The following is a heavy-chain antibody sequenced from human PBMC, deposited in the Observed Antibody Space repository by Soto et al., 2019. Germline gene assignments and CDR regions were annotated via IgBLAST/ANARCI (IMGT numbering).Heavy chain of an antibody. Sequence: PSETLSLTCTVSGGSISSGDYYWSWIRQPPGKGLEWIGYIYYSGSTYYNPSLKSRVTISVDTSKNQFSLKLSSVTAADTAVYYCARSYPNGYGDSLGSWFDPWGQGTLVTVSS. D-gene: IGHD4-17*01. CDR1: GGSISSGDYY. CDR3: ARSYPNGYGDSLGSWFDP. V-gene: IGHV4-30-4*01. J-gene: IGHJ5*02. CDR2: IYYSGST.